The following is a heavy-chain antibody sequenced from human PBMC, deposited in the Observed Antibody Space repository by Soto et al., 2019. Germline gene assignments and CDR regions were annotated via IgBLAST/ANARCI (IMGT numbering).Heavy chain of an antibody. CDR3: TRHGSGDYFLFDP. CDR1: GFTFSSYA. CDR2: ASPDASST. D-gene: IGHD3-10*01. Sequence: LRLSCAASGFTFSSYAMSWGRQAPGKGLEWVSRASPDASSTSYADSVKGRFIISRDNAKNTLFMQMNSLRAEDTAVYYCTRHGSGDYFLFDPWGQGTLVTVSS. V-gene: IGHV3-74*01. J-gene: IGHJ5*02.